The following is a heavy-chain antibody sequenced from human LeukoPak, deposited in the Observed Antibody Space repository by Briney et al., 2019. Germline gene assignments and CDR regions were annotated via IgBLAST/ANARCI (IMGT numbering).Heavy chain of an antibody. D-gene: IGHD2-2*02. CDR2: IVGSGGAT. V-gene: IGHV3-23*01. Sequence: GGSLRLSCEASGFTFSSYAMSWVRQAPGKGLEWLSTIVGSGGATYYADSVKGRFTISRDNSKNTLYLQMHSLRAEDTAVYYCAKDPPIPYNGMDVWGQGTTVTVSS. CDR3: AKDPPIPYNGMDV. J-gene: IGHJ6*02. CDR1: GFTFSSYA.